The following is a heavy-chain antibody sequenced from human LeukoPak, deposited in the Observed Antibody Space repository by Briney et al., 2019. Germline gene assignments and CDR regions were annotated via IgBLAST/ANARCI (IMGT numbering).Heavy chain of an antibody. CDR1: GFTFSSYG. V-gene: IGHV3-30*18. CDR3: AKDCSSTSCNPTPTD. Sequence: GRSLRLSCAASGFTFSSYGMHWVRQAPGKGLEWVAVISYDGSNKYYADSVKGRFTISRDNSKNTLYLLMNSLRAEDTAVYYCAKDCSSTSCNPTPTDWGQGTLVTVSS. J-gene: IGHJ4*02. CDR2: ISYDGSNK. D-gene: IGHD2-2*01.